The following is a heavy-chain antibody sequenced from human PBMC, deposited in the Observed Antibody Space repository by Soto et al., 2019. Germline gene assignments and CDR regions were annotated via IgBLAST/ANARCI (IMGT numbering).Heavy chain of an antibody. Sequence: QVQLQESGPGLVKPSETLSLSCGVSGGSISQYYWSWIRQPAGKGLEWIGRIYSGGSTNYNPSLDSRVTMSGDTCKNKFSLKLSTVTAADTAVYYCARGPGGFGDFSLDYWGQGTLVTVSS. V-gene: IGHV4-4*07. D-gene: IGHD3-10*01. CDR2: IYSGGST. CDR1: GGSISQYY. J-gene: IGHJ4*02. CDR3: ARGPGGFGDFSLDY.